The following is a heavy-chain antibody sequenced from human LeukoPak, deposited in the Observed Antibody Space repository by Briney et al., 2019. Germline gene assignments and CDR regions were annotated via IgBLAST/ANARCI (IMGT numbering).Heavy chain of an antibody. V-gene: IGHV3-48*02. J-gene: IGHJ4*02. Sequence: GGSLRLSCEGSGFPFGSYVMSWVRQAPGKGLEWIAYINHNAEMIFYPDFVKGRFTISRDNPKKSLYLQMNALRYEDTAIYYCARDRDWAFDLWGQGTLVTVSS. D-gene: IGHD2-21*02. CDR1: GFPFGSYV. CDR3: ARDRDWAFDL. CDR2: INHNAEMI.